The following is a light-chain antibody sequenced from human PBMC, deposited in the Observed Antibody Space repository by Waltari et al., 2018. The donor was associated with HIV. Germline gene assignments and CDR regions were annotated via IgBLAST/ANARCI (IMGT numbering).Light chain of an antibody. CDR2: EVS. J-gene: IGLJ2*01. CDR1: SSDVGGYKY. V-gene: IGLV2-8*01. CDR3: SSYAGSNNVV. Sequence: QSVLTQPPSASGSPGQSVTISCTGTSSDVGGYKYVSWYQQHPGKAPKLMIYEVSKRPSGVPVRFSGSKSGNTASLTVSGLQAEDEADYYCSSYAGSNNVVFGGGTKLTVL.